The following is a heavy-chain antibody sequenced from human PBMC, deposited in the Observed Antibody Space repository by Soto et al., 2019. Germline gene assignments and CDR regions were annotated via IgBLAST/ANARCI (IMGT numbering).Heavy chain of an antibody. CDR2: ISAYNGNT. D-gene: IGHD5-12*01. CDR1: GYTFTGYY. V-gene: IGHV1-18*04. CDR3: AKDPYSGYDI. Sequence: ASVKVSCKASGYTFTGYYMHWVRQAPGQGLEWMGWISAYNGNTNYAQKLQGRFTISRDNSKNTLYLQMNSLRAEDTAVYYCAKDPYSGYDIWGQGTLVTVS. J-gene: IGHJ4*02.